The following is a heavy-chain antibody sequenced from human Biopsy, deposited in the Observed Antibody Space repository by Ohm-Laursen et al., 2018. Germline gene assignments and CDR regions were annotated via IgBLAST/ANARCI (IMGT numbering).Heavy chain of an antibody. D-gene: IGHD2-2*01. V-gene: IGHV3-21*01. Sequence: SLRLSCAAPGFIFSTYTMNWVRQAPGEGLQWVSSISSRSSDIYYADSVKGRFTISRDNAKNSLFLHMNSLRAEDTAVYYCARNLGVTPGYQDYWGQGTLVTVSS. J-gene: IGHJ4*02. CDR2: ISSRSSDI. CDR3: ARNLGVTPGYQDY. CDR1: GFIFSTYT.